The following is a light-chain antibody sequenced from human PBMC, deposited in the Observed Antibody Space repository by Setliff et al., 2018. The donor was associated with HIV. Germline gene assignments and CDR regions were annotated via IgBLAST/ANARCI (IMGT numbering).Light chain of an antibody. J-gene: IGLJ1*01. CDR2: GVS. CDR3: SSYTSSSTLI. Sequence: QSVLTQPASVSGSPGQSITISCTGTSSDAGGFNYVSWYQQHPGKAPKLMIYGVSNRPSGVSNRFSGSKSGNTASLTISGLQAEDEADYYCSSYTSSSTLIFGTGTKVTVL. V-gene: IGLV2-14*03. CDR1: SSDAGGFNY.